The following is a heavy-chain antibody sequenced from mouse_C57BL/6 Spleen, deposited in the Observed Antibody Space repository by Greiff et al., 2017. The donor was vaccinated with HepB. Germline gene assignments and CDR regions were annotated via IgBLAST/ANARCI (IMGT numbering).Heavy chain of an antibody. CDR3: ASSPASVDSSGYDYAMDY. V-gene: IGHV1-9*01. CDR1: GYTFTGYW. D-gene: IGHD3-2*02. J-gene: IGHJ4*01. CDR2: ILPGSGST. Sequence: VKLVESGAELMKPGASVKLSCKATGYTFTGYWIEWVKQRPGHGLEWIGEILPGSGSTNYNEKFKGKATFTAETSSNTAYMQLSSLTTEDSAIYYCASSPASVDSSGYDYAMDYWGQGTSVTVSS.